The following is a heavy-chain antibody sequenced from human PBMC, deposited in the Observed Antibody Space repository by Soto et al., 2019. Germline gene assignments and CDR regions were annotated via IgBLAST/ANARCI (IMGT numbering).Heavy chain of an antibody. D-gene: IGHD4-4*01. Sequence: GGSLRLSCAASGFSLDDYGMAWVRQVPGKGLEWVSGISWNSGSIGYADSVKGRFTISRDNAKNSLYLEMNSLKSEDTALYYCARGRLATVTTPLDYWGQGTLVTVSS. V-gene: IGHV3-9*01. CDR1: GFSLDDYG. J-gene: IGHJ4*02. CDR3: ARGRLATVTTPLDY. CDR2: ISWNSGSI.